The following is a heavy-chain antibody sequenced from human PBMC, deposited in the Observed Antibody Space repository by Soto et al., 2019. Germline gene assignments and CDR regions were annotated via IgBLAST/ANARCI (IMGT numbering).Heavy chain of an antibody. CDR3: ATGVIWIGYFTVDS. CDR2: IIPIFGTA. D-gene: IGHD3-3*01. CDR1: GGTFNTYT. Sequence: QVHLLQSGPEMKKPGSSVIVSCKASGGTFNTYTFSWVRRAPGQGLEWMGSIIPIFGTANYAPRFQGRLSITADQSATTTYMELTSLTSEDTAFYYCATGVIWIGYFTVDSWGQGTRVTVSS. V-gene: IGHV1-69*08. J-gene: IGHJ4*02.